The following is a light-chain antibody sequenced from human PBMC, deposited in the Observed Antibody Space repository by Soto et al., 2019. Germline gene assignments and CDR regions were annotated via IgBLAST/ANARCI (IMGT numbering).Light chain of an antibody. CDR3: QQLNSYPLT. Sequence: DIQMTQSPSSLSASVGDRVTITFRASQGMGNDLGWYQQKPGKAPKLLIYAASTLQSGVPSRFSGSGSGTEFTLTISSLQPEDFATYYCQQLNSYPLTFGGGTKVDIK. V-gene: IGKV1-17*01. CDR1: QGMGND. CDR2: AAS. J-gene: IGKJ4*01.